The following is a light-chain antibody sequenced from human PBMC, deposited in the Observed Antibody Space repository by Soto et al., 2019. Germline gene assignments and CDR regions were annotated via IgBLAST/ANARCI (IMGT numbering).Light chain of an antibody. CDR3: QQYENLPRT. CDR1: QSVGGY. V-gene: IGKV1-33*01. J-gene: IGKJ5*01. Sequence: IHMTQSPSSIPASLGARVTMPXRASQSVGGYFNWYQQEPGXAPNXXXDDXSNLDTGGPSRLSGSGSATDFTFPISSLQPEDIAKYYFQQYENLPRTFGQGTRLEIK. CDR2: DXS.